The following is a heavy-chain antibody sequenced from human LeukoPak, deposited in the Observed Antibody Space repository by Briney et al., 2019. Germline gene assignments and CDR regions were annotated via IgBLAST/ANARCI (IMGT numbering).Heavy chain of an antibody. V-gene: IGHV4-4*07. Sequence: SETLSLTCTVSGGSISSYYWSWIRQPAGKGLEWIGRIYTSGSTNYNPSLKSRVTMSVDTSKNQFSLKLSSVTAADTAVYYCARDSAAGTYYYYMDVWGKGTTVTVSS. CDR3: ARDSAAGTYYYYMDV. CDR1: GGSISSYY. J-gene: IGHJ6*03. D-gene: IGHD6-13*01. CDR2: IYTSGST.